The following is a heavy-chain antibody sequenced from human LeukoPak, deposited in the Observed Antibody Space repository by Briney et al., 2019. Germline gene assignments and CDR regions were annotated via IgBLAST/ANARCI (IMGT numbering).Heavy chain of an antibody. Sequence: PGRSLRLSCVASGFTITDHYMSWVRQAPGKGLEWVSYISSSGDIIYYADSVKGRFTTSRDNAKNSLYLQMNSLRAEDTAVYYCTREDYYYASGHWAQGTLVTVSS. V-gene: IGHV3-11*04. CDR2: ISSSGDII. D-gene: IGHD3-10*01. CDR3: TREDYYYASGH. J-gene: IGHJ4*02. CDR1: GFTITDHY.